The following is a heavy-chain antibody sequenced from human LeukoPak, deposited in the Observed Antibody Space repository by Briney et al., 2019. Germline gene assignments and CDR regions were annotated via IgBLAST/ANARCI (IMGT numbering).Heavy chain of an antibody. J-gene: IGHJ4*02. CDR1: GFTFSSYG. D-gene: IGHD6-19*01. CDR2: ISYDGSNK. V-gene: IGHV3-30*18. Sequence: GGSLRLSCAASGFTFSSYGMHWVRQAPGKGLEWVAVISYDGSNKYYADSVKGRFTISRDSSKNTLYLQMNSLRAEDTAVYYCAKDYEGSGWQSHLFDYWGQGTLVTVSS. CDR3: AKDYEGSGWQSHLFDY.